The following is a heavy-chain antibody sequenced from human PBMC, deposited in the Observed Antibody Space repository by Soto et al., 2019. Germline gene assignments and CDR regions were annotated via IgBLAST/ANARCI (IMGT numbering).Heavy chain of an antibody. D-gene: IGHD6-19*01. CDR2: ISGSGVTT. Sequence: PGGSLRLSGAASGFTFSSYAMNWVRQAPGKGLEWVSGISGSGVTTYYAGSVKGRFTIARDNSKNALFLQMNSLRADDTAVYYCAKTKQWLVKDYDFGMDVWGQGTTVTV. V-gene: IGHV3-23*01. CDR3: AKTKQWLVKDYDFGMDV. J-gene: IGHJ6*02. CDR1: GFTFSSYA.